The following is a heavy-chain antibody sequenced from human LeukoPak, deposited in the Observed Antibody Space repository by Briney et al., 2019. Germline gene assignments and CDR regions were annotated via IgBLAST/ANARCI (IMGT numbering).Heavy chain of an antibody. CDR3: ARDRTGRDWFDT. Sequence: GGSLRLSCAASGFPFRTYAMHWVRQAPGKGLEHVSAISSNGGTTSHANSVKGRFTISRDNSKNTLYLQMGSLRPEDMAVYYCARDRTGRDWFDTWGQGTLVTVSS. D-gene: IGHD1-1*01. J-gene: IGHJ5*02. CDR1: GFPFRTYA. CDR2: ISSNGGTT. V-gene: IGHV3-64*01.